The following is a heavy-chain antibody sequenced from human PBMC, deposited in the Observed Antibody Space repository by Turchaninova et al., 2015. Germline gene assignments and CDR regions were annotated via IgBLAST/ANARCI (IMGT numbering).Heavy chain of an antibody. CDR2: VYHSGVT. CDR1: GYSISSGYS. CDR3: ARQGYGYGTAFDY. D-gene: IGHD5-18*01. Sequence: QVQLQESGPGLVKPSETLSLTCAVPGYSISSGYSWAWIRQPPGKGLELIVSVYHSGVTFYNPSRKSRITMSLDTSKNQYSLKRSSVTAADTAVFYCARQGYGYGTAFDYWGQGTLVTVSS. V-gene: IGHV4-38-2*01. J-gene: IGHJ4*02.